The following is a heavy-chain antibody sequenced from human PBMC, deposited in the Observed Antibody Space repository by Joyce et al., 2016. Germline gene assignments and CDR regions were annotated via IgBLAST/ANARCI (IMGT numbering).Heavy chain of an antibody. Sequence: EVQVVESGGGLVQPGGSLRLSCAASGLSFSYHTMSWVRQDPGKGLEWVASLKEDGSEIHYVDSVKGRFTISRDNAKISLYLQMNSLRVEDTAVYYCARGGMHYFDYWGQGTLVTVSS. V-gene: IGHV3-7*03. CDR1: GLSFSYHT. CDR2: LKEDGSEI. J-gene: IGHJ4*02. CDR3: ARGGMHYFDY. D-gene: IGHD2-15*01.